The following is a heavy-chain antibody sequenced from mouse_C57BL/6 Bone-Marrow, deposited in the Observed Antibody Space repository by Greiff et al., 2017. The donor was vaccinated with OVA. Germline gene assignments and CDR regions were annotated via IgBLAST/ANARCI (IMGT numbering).Heavy chain of an antibody. J-gene: IGHJ1*03. V-gene: IGHV1-19*01. CDR3: AKRTYWYFDV. CDR1: GYTFTDYY. CDR2: INPYNGGT. Sequence: EVQLVESGPVLVKPGASVKMSCKASGYTFTDYYMNWVKQSHGKSLEWIGVINPYNGGTSYNQKFKGKATLTVDKSSSTAYMELNSLTSEDSAVYYCAKRTYWYFDVCGTGTTVTVSS.